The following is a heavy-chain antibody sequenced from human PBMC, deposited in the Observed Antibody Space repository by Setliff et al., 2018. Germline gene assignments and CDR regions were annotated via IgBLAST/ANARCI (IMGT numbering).Heavy chain of an antibody. J-gene: IGHJ3*02. CDR1: GGSISSYY. D-gene: IGHD4-4*01. V-gene: IGHV4-59*01. CDR3: ARGGNDYKWGAFDI. CDR2: IYYSGST. Sequence: KPSETLSLTCTVSGGSISSYYWSWIRQPPGKGLEWIGYIYYSGSTNYNPSLKSRVTISVDMSKNQFSLKLSSVTAADTAVYYCARGGNDYKWGAFDIWGQGTMVTVSS.